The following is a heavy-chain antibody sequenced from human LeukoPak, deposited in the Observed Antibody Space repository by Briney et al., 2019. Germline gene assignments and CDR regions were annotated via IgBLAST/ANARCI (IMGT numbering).Heavy chain of an antibody. V-gene: IGHV3-64*01. CDR3: AAQGTTTGGFGP. CDR2: ISGNGGYT. J-gene: IGHJ5*02. Sequence: GGSLRLSCAASGFTFSTYAMLWVRQAPGKGLEYVSSISGNGGYTYYASSVKGRFTISRDNPKNTLFLQMGSLRAEDMAVYYCAAQGTTTGGFGPWGQGTLVTVSS. D-gene: IGHD1/OR15-1a*01. CDR1: GFTFSTYA.